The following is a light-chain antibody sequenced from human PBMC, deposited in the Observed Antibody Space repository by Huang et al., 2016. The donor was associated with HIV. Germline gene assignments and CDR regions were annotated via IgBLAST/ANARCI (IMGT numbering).Light chain of an antibody. CDR2: EAS. CDR3: MQSMEAAT. Sequence: DIVMPQTPRSLSVTPGQPASISCKSSQSLLHTDGKTYLSWYLQKPGQSHQLLIDEASNRFSGVPDRFSGSGSATNFTLKVSRVEAEDVGIYYCMQSMEAATFGQGTKVEIK. J-gene: IGKJ1*01. V-gene: IGKV2D-29*02. CDR1: QSLLHTDGKTY.